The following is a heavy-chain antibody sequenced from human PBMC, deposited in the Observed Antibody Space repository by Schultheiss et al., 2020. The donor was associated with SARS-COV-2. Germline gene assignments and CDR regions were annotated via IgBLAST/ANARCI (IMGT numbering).Heavy chain of an antibody. J-gene: IGHJ6*03. CDR1: GFTFSSYA. V-gene: IGHV3-30*01. CDR3: AKDPGEQQPYYYYYMDV. Sequence: GESLKISCAASGFTFSSYAMHWVRQAPGKGLEWVAVISYDGSNKYYADSVKGRFTISRDNSKNTLYLQMNSLRAEDTAVYYCAKDPGEQQPYYYYYMDVWGKGTTVTVSS. CDR2: ISYDGSNK. D-gene: IGHD6-13*01.